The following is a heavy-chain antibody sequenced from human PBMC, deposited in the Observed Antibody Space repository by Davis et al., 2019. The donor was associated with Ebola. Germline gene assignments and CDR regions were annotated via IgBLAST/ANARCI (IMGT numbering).Heavy chain of an antibody. D-gene: IGHD5-12*01. Sequence: MPSETLSLTCTVSASSTSSSSYYWSWIRQPPGKGLQWIGEITYSGSTKYNPSLKSRVTVSVDTSKNQFSLKLSSVTVADTAVYYCARGYTGWFDPWGQGTLVTVSS. V-gene: IGHV4-39*07. CDR1: ASSTSSSSYY. CDR3: ARGYTGWFDP. J-gene: IGHJ5*02. CDR2: ITYSGST.